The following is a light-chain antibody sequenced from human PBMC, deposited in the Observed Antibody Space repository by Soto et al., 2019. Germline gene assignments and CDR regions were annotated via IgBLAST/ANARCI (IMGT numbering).Light chain of an antibody. V-gene: IGKV3-20*01. CDR3: QQYGGSPIT. Sequence: EIVLTQSPGTLSLSPGERVTLSCMASQIVTTRLAWYQHKPGQAPTLLMSGASNRASGVPVRFSGSGSGTDFTLTITRLEPEDFALYYCQQYGGSPITFGLGTRLEIK. CDR2: GAS. CDR1: QIVTTR. J-gene: IGKJ5*01.